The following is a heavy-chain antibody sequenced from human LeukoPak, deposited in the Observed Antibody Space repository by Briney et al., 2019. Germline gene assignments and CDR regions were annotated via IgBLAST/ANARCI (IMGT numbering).Heavy chain of an antibody. Sequence: SETLSLTCTVSGGSISSGDYYWSWIRQPPGKGLEWIRYIYYSGSTYYNPSLKSRVTISVDTSKNQFSLKLSSVTAADTAVYYCASRTYYYDSSGYYYDAFDIWGQGTMVTVSS. CDR1: GGSISSGDYY. V-gene: IGHV4-30-4*01. CDR3: ASRTYYYDSSGYYYDAFDI. CDR2: IYYSGST. J-gene: IGHJ3*02. D-gene: IGHD3-22*01.